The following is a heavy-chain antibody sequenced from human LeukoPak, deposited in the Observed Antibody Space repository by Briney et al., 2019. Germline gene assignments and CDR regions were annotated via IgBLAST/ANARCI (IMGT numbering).Heavy chain of an antibody. V-gene: IGHV3-7*03. CDR3: ARERYSSGWYIIDP. CDR2: IKQDGSEK. Sequence: GGSLRLSCAASGFTLSSYWMSWVRQAPGKGLEWVANIKQDGSEKYYVDSVKGRFTISRDNAKNSLYLQMNSLRAEDTAVYYCARERYSSGWYIIDPWGQGTLVTVSS. J-gene: IGHJ5*02. D-gene: IGHD6-19*01. CDR1: GFTLSSYW.